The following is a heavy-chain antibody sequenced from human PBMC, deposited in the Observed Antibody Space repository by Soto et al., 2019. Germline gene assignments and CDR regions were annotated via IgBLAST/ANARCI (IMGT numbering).Heavy chain of an antibody. V-gene: IGHV1-18*01. CDR2: IIPIFGNT. CDR3: ARARKLELRGYYGMDV. CDR1: GGTFSSYA. Sequence: GASVKVSCKASGGTFSSYAISWVRQAPGQGLEWMGGIIPIFGNTNYAQKLQGRVTMTTDTSTSTAYMELRSLRSDDTAVYYCARARKLELRGYYGMDVWGQGTTVTVSS. D-gene: IGHD1-7*01. J-gene: IGHJ6*02.